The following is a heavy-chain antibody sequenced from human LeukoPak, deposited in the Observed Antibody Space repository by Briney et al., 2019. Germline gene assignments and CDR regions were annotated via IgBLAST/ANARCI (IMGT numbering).Heavy chain of an antibody. Sequence: ASVKVSCKASGYTFTGYYMHWVRQAPGQGLEWMGWINPNSGGTNYAQKFQGRVTMTRDTSISTAYMELSRLRSDDTAVYYCARDGYSSGWYTGLAYYYYYYMDVWGKGTTVTISS. CDR1: GYTFTGYY. D-gene: IGHD6-19*01. CDR2: INPNSGGT. V-gene: IGHV1-2*02. J-gene: IGHJ6*03. CDR3: ARDGYSSGWYTGLAYYYYYYMDV.